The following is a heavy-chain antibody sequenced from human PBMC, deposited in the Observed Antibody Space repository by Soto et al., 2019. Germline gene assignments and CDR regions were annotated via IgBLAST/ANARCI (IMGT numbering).Heavy chain of an antibody. J-gene: IGHJ4*02. Sequence: PGGSLRLSCAASGFTISSHAMSWVRQAPGKGLEWVSTIGGGGFSTYYADSVRGRFTISGDNSNNTLYLQMNSLRAEDTAIYFCAKAPSFWSGPDNWGQGTLVTVSS. CDR3: AKAPSFWSGPDN. D-gene: IGHD3-3*01. V-gene: IGHV3-23*01. CDR1: GFTISSHA. CDR2: IGGGGFST.